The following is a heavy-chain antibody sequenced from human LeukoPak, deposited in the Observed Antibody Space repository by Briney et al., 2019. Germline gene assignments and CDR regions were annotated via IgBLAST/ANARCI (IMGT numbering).Heavy chain of an antibody. CDR2: ISGSGCST. Sequence: PGRSLRLSCAASGFTFSSYAMIWVRQAPGKGLEWVSAISGSGCSTYYAHSVKGRFTISRDNSKNTLYLQMNSLRAEDTAVYYCAKDQDIVVVVAEPFYYYYGMDVWGQGTTVTV. J-gene: IGHJ6*02. V-gene: IGHV3-23*01. CDR1: GFTFSSYA. D-gene: IGHD2-15*01. CDR3: AKDQDIVVVVAEPFYYYYGMDV.